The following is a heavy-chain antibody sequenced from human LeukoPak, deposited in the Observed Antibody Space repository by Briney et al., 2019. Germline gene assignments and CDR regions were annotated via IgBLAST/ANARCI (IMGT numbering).Heavy chain of an antibody. V-gene: IGHV3-30*03. Sequence: GGSLRLSCAASGFTFSSYGMHWVCQAPGKGLEWVAVMSYDGSKEYYADSVKGRFTISRDNSKNTLYLQMNSLRVEDTAVYYCLVWKHVFDRWGQGTLVTVSS. CDR2: MSYDGSKE. CDR1: GFTFSSYG. D-gene: IGHD5/OR15-5a*01. J-gene: IGHJ5*02. CDR3: LVWKHVFDR.